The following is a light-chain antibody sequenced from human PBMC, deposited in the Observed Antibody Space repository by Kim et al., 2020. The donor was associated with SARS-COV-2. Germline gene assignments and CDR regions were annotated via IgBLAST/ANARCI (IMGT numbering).Light chain of an antibody. Sequence: QSALTQPASVSGSPGQSITISCTGTSRDVGGYNYVSWYQQHSGKAPELMIYDVSNRPSGVSNRFSGSKSGNTASLTISGLKAEDEADYYCSSYTSSSTYWVFGGGTQLTVL. J-gene: IGLJ3*02. CDR3: SSYTSSSTYWV. CDR1: SRDVGGYNY. V-gene: IGLV2-14*03. CDR2: DVS.